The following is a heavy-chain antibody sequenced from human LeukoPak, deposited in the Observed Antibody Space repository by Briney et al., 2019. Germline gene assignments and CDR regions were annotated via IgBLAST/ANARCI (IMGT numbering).Heavy chain of an antibody. CDR1: GFTFSSYS. V-gene: IGHV3-48*01. CDR3: AKLPMIVYYGMDV. J-gene: IGHJ6*02. Sequence: GGSLRLSCAASGFTFSSYSMNWVRQAPGKGLEWVSYISSSSSTIYYADSVKGRFTISRDNSKNTLYLQMNSLRAEDTAVYYCAKLPMIVYYGMDVWGQGTTVTVSS. D-gene: IGHD3-22*01. CDR2: ISSSSSTI.